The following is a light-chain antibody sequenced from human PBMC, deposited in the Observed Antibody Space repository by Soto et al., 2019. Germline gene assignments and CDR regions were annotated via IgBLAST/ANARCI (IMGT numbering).Light chain of an antibody. V-gene: IGLV2-14*01. J-gene: IGLJ1*01. CDR2: QVT. CDR3: SSYAGSRNV. Sequence: QSVLTQPASVSGSPGQSITISCTGTSSDLAIYNYVSWYQQQPGKAPKLMIYQVTNRPSGVSNRFSGSRSGNTASLTVSGLQAEDEADYYCSSYAGSRNVFGNGNKSPS. CDR1: SSDLAIYNY.